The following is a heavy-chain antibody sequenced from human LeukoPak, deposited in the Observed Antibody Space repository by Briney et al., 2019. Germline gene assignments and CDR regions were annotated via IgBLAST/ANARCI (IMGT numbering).Heavy chain of an antibody. CDR2: IGISGDQ. CDR3: ARATYCIDDTGYVQPPDY. V-gene: IGHV3-13*05. D-gene: IGHD2-15*01. J-gene: IGHJ4*02. CDR1: GFMFSSYD. Sequence: PGGSLRLSCAASGFMFSSYDMYWVRQVTGKGLEWVSSIGISGDQYYADSVKGRFTISRENAKNPLYLQMNGLRVGDTAVYYCARATYCIDDTGYVQPPDYWGQGALVTVSS.